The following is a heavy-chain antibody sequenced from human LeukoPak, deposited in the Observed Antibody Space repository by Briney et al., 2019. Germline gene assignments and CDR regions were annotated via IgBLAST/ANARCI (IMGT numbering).Heavy chain of an antibody. Sequence: GGSLRLSCEASGFTFNNFGMHWVRQAPGKGLEWVAFIGYDESKKYYAESVKGRFTISRDDSKNTLYLQMSALKTEDTAVYYCARESGGASYYYGSGSSAIDYWGQGTLVTVSS. D-gene: IGHD3-10*01. V-gene: IGHV3-30*02. J-gene: IGHJ4*02. CDR1: GFTFNNFG. CDR2: IGYDESKK. CDR3: ARESGGASYYYGSGSSAIDY.